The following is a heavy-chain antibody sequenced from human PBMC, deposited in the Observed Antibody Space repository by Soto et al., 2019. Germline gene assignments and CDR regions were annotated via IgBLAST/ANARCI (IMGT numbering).Heavy chain of an antibody. J-gene: IGHJ6*02. D-gene: IGHD3-10*01. V-gene: IGHV1-3*01. Sequence: ASVKVSCKASGYTFTSYAMHWVRRAPGQRLEWMGWINAGNGNTKYSQKFQGRVTITRDTSASTAYMELSSLRSEDTAVYYCASSRITMVPYGMDVWGHGTTVTVSS. CDR1: GYTFTSYA. CDR3: ASSRITMVPYGMDV. CDR2: INAGNGNT.